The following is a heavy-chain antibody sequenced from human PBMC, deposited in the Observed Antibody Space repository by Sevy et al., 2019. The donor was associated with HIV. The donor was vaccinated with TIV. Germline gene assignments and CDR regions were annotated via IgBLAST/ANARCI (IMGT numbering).Heavy chain of an antibody. V-gene: IGHV3-21*01. CDR2: ISSGSSYV. D-gene: IGHD3-22*01. Sequence: GGSLRLSCAASGFTFSYYNMNWVRQAPGKGLEWVSSISSGSSYVYHADSLKDRFTISRDNAKNSLYLQMNSLRTEDTAVYYCASPLHYYDSPSAYWGQGTQVTVSS. CDR1: GFTFSYYN. J-gene: IGHJ4*02. CDR3: ASPLHYYDSPSAY.